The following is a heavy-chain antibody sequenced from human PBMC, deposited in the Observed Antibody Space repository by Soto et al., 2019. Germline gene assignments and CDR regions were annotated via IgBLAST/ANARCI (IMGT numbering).Heavy chain of an antibody. J-gene: IGHJ6*02. D-gene: IGHD6-13*01. CDR2: IYPGDSDT. Sequence: GESLKISCKGSGYSFTSYWIGWVRQMPGKGLEWMGIIYPGDSDTRYSPSFQGQVTISADKSISTAYLQWSSLKASDTAMYYCARIIAAAGFYYYYGMDVWGQGTTVTVSS. CDR3: ARIIAAAGFYYYYGMDV. CDR1: GYSFTSYW. V-gene: IGHV5-51*01.